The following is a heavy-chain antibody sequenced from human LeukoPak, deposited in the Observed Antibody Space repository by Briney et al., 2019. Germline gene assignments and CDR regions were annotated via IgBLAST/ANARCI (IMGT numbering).Heavy chain of an antibody. D-gene: IGHD2-15*01. CDR1: GFTFSSYA. V-gene: IGHV3-23*01. CDR3: AKDLGGRYCSGGSCYGAFDI. Sequence: PGGSLRLSCAASGFTFSSYAMSWVRQAPGKGLEWVSAISGSGGSTYYADSVKGRFTITRDNSKNTLYLQMSSLRAEDTAVYYCAKDLGGRYCSGGSCYGAFDIWGQGTMVTVSA. J-gene: IGHJ3*02. CDR2: ISGSGGST.